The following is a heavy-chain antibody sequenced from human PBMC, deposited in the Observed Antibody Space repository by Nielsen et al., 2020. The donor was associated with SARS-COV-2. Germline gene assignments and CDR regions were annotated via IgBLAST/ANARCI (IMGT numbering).Heavy chain of an antibody. Sequence: WIRQPPGKGLEWVSVIYSGGSSTYYADSVKGRFTISRDNSKNTLYLQMNSLRAEDTAVYYCAKEDYCDSSGYYKKGAFDIWGQGTMVTVSS. J-gene: IGHJ3*02. CDR2: IYSGGSST. CDR3: AKEDYCDSSGYYKKGAFDI. D-gene: IGHD3-22*01. V-gene: IGHV3-23*03.